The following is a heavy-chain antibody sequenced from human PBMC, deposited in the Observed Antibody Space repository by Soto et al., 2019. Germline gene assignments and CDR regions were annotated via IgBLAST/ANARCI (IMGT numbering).Heavy chain of an antibody. CDR2: VYYSGST. CDR3: GRREGLATISYYFDY. D-gene: IGHD3-9*01. J-gene: IGHJ4*02. V-gene: IGHV4-39*01. CDR1: GGSVSSSSYY. Sequence: SETLSLTCTVSGGSVSSSSYYWGWVRQPPGKGLEWVGSVYYSGSTYYNPSLESRVTISVDKSKNQFSLKLMSLSAADTAVYYCGRREGLATISYYFDYWGQGALVTVSS.